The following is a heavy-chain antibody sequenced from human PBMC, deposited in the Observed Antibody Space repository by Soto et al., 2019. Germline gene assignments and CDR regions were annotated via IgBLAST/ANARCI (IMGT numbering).Heavy chain of an antibody. CDR1: GFTFSDYH. Sequence: GGSLRLSCTASGFTFSDYHMGWIRQAPGKGLEWVADVNPMRTNANYADSVKGRFTISRDNARNSLSLLMNRLRVDDTAVYFCATAGTSGGHNGFRPEVFDNWGKGTLVTVSS. D-gene: IGHD3-10*01. V-gene: IGHV3-11*06. CDR3: ATAGTSGGHNGFRPEVFDN. CDR2: VNPMRTNA. J-gene: IGHJ4*02.